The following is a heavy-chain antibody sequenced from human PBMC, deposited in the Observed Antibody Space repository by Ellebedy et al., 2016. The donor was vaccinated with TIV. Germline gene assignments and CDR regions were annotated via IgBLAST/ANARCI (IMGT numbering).Heavy chain of an antibody. CDR2: INQDGSMK. CDR3: ATDGSYGDYRSPTHAFVI. D-gene: IGHD4-17*01. J-gene: IGHJ3*02. V-gene: IGHV3-7*01. Sequence: GESLKISCTASGFTLNNYWMSWVRQAPGKGLEWVANINQDGSMKYFVDSVKGRFTLSRDHAKNSLYLQMNSLRDEDTAVYYCATDGSYGDYRSPTHAFVIWGQGTMVAVSS. CDR1: GFTLNNYW.